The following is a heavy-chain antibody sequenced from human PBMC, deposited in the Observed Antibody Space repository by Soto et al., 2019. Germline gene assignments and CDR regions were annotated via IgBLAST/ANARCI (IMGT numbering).Heavy chain of an antibody. J-gene: IGHJ4*02. CDR1: GASFRTYA. CDR3: AAERITVAGSVYYFDF. D-gene: IGHD6-19*01. V-gene: IGHV1-69*01. CDR2: INVPFGTA. Sequence: QVQLVQSGAEVKRPGSSVKVSCQASGASFRTYAVTWVRQAPGQGLEWMGGINVPFGTANYAQQFQGRVTVTADEATSTDYLELRSLRSEDAAVYYCAAERITVAGSVYYFDFWGQGTPVTVSS.